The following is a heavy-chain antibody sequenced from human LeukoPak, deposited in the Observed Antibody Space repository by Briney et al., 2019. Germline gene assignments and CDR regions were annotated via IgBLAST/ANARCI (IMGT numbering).Heavy chain of an antibody. CDR2: IYHSGST. J-gene: IGHJ4*02. CDR1: GGSISGYY. V-gene: IGHV4-59*08. D-gene: IGHD4-17*01. Sequence: SETLSLTCTVSGGSISGYYWSWIRQPPGKGLEWIGYIYHSGSTNYNPSLKSRVTISVDTSKNQFSLKLSSVTAADTAVYYCARRLARRGYGDYCDYWGQGTLVTVSS. CDR3: ARRLARRGYGDYCDY.